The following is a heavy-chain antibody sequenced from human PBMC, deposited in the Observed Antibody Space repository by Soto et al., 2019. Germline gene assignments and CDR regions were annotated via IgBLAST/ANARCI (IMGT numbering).Heavy chain of an antibody. Sequence: GGSLRLSCAASGFTFSSYALSWVRQAPGEGLEWVSAISGSGGSTSYADSVKGRFTISRDNSKNTLYLQMNSLRAEDTAVYYCAKRLVPAPVDYWGQGTLVTVSS. CDR2: ISGSGGST. V-gene: IGHV3-23*01. D-gene: IGHD3-10*01. J-gene: IGHJ4*02. CDR3: AKRLVPAPVDY. CDR1: GFTFSSYA.